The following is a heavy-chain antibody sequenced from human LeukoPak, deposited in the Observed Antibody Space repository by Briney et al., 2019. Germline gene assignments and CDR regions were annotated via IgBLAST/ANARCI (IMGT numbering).Heavy chain of an antibody. CDR2: MNPNSGNT. Sequence: ASVKVSCKASGYTFTSYAMHWVRQAPGQGLEWMGWMNPNSGNTGYAQKFQGRVTMTRNTSISTAYMELSSLRSEDTAVYYCARVAMVRGVSLYYYYMDVWGKGTTVTISS. J-gene: IGHJ6*03. CDR3: ARVAMVRGVSLYYYYMDV. CDR1: GYTFTSYA. D-gene: IGHD3-10*01. V-gene: IGHV1-8*02.